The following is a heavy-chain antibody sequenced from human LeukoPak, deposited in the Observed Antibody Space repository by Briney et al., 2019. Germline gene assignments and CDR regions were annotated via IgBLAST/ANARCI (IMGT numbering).Heavy chain of an antibody. V-gene: IGHV3-33*01. J-gene: IGHJ6*02. CDR1: GFTFTDHG. CDR2: IWYDGKNQ. Sequence: GGSLRLSCAASGFTFTDHGMHWVRQAPGKGLEWVAYIWYDGKNQYYADSVKGRFTISRDISKSTVYLQMNSLRAEDTAVYYCARDRGGYYGSGTQDVWGQGTTVTVS. D-gene: IGHD3-10*01. CDR3: ARDRGGYYGSGTQDV.